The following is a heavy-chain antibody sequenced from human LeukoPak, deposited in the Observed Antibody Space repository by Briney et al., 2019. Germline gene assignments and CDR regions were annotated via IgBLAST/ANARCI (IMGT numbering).Heavy chain of an antibody. CDR2: IIPIFGTA. D-gene: IGHD7-27*01. CDR3: ARVSGRDWGLWGFDY. CDR1: GGTFSSYA. Sequence: SVKVSCKASGGTFSSYAISWVRQAPGQGLEWMGGIIPIFGTANYAQKFQGRVTITADESTSTAYMELSSLRSEDTAVYYCARVSGRDWGLWGFDYWGQGTLVTVSS. V-gene: IGHV1-69*13. J-gene: IGHJ4*02.